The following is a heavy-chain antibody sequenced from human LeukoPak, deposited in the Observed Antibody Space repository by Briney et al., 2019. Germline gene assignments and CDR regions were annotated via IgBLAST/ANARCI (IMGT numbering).Heavy chain of an antibody. CDR1: GYTFTGQY. CDR2: INPNSGGT. Sequence: ASVKVSCKTSGYTFTGQYLHWVRQAPGQGLEWMGWINPNSGGTKSAQKFQGRVIMTRDTSISTAYMELTGLRSDDTTVYYCARVRIVATAYDAFDIWGQGTMVTVSS. J-gene: IGHJ3*02. V-gene: IGHV1-2*02. CDR3: ARVRIVATAYDAFDI. D-gene: IGHD5-12*01.